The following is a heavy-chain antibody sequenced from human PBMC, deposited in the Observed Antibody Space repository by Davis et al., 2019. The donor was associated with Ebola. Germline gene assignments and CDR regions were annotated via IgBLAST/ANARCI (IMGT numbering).Heavy chain of an antibody. V-gene: IGHV3-9*01. Sequence: SLKISCAASGFTFSSYWMHWVRQAPGKGLEWVSGISWNSGSIGYADSVKGRFTISRDNAKNSLYLQMNSLRAEDTAVYYCATNGYLPYWGQGTLVTVSS. CDR3: ATNGYLPY. D-gene: IGHD2-8*01. CDR1: GFTFSSYW. J-gene: IGHJ4*02. CDR2: ISWNSGSI.